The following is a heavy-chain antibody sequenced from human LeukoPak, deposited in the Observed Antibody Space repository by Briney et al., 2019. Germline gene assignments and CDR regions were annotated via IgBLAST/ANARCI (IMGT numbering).Heavy chain of an antibody. CDR3: AREPPLGVVIPSY. V-gene: IGHV4-30-4*01. CDR2: IYYSGST. Sequence: SQTLSRTCTVSGGSISSGDYYWSWIRQPPGKGLEWIGYIYYSGSTYYNPSLKSRVTISVDTSKNQFSLKLSSVTAADTAVYYCAREPPLGVVIPSYWGQGTLVTVSS. J-gene: IGHJ4*02. CDR1: GGSISSGDYY. D-gene: IGHD3-3*01.